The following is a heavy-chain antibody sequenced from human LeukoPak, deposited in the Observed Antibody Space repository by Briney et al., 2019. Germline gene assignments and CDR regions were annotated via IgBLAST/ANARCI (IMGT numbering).Heavy chain of an antibody. Sequence: SETLSLTCAVSGGSISSSNWWSWVRQPPGKGLEWIGEIYHSGSTNYNPSLKSRVTISVDKSKNQFSLKLSSVTAADTAVYYCASATLRCSGGSCYEMDVWGKGTTVTVSS. CDR2: IYHSGST. CDR1: GGSISSSNW. V-gene: IGHV4-4*02. J-gene: IGHJ6*04. CDR3: ASATLRCSGGSCYEMDV. D-gene: IGHD2-15*01.